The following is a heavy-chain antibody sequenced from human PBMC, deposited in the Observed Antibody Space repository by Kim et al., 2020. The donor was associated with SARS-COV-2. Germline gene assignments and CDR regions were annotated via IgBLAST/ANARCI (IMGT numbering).Heavy chain of an antibody. CDR2: IDPSDSFT. V-gene: IGHV5-10-1*01. J-gene: IGHJ6*02. Sequence: GESLKISCKGSGWISWVRQKPGKGLEWMGKIDPSDSFTDYNPSFRGHVYISADKSITTAYLQWSSLKASDTAVYYCARLAIAGAHSMDVWGQGTTVTVS. D-gene: IGHD6-13*01. CDR3: ARLAIAGAHSMDV. CDR1: GW.